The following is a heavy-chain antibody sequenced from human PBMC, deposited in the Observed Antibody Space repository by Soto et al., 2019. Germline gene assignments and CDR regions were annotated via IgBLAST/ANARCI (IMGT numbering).Heavy chain of an antibody. Sequence: QVQLQQWGAGLLKPSETLSLTCTVNGGSLTGYYWSWIRQPPGKGLEWIGEVKDGGSTNYSPSLRGRVSISADTSKHRFSLRLNSVTAADTAVYFCARGQEGIVATHWDQGALVTVSS. D-gene: IGHD5-12*01. CDR3: ARGQEGIVATH. V-gene: IGHV4-34*01. CDR2: VKDGGST. J-gene: IGHJ4*02. CDR1: GGSLTGYY.